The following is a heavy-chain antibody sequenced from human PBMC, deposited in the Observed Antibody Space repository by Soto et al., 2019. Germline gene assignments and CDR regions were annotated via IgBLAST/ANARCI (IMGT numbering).Heavy chain of an antibody. D-gene: IGHD6-13*01. V-gene: IGHV1-69*13. J-gene: IGHJ6*02. CDR1: GGTFSSYA. Sequence: GASVKVSCKASGGTFSSYAISWVRQAPGQGLEWMGGIIPIFGTANYAQKFQGRVTITADESTSTAYMELSSLRSEDTAVYYCARDRGSSWSSALYYYGMDVWGQGTTVTVSS. CDR3: ARDRGSSWSSALYYYGMDV. CDR2: IIPIFGTA.